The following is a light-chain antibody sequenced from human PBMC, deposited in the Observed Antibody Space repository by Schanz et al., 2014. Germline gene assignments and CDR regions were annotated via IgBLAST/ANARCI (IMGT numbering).Light chain of an antibody. J-gene: IGKJ1*01. CDR1: QSVGRY. CDR2: GAS. V-gene: IGKV3-15*01. Sequence: EIVMTQSPATLSVSPGERATLSCRASQSVGRYLAWYQQKPGQAPSLLIYGASTRATGIPARFSGSGSGTEFPLTISSLQSEDFAVYYCQQYNNWLTTFGQGTRVEIK. CDR3: QQYNNWLTT.